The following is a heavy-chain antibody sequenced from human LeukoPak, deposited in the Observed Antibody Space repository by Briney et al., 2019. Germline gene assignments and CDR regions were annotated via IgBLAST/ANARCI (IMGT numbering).Heavy chain of an antibody. D-gene: IGHD1-26*01. CDR1: GDSVSSNSAA. J-gene: IGHJ6*03. CDR2: TYYRSKWYN. Sequence: SQTLSLTCAISGDSVSSNSAAWNWIRQSPSGGLEWLGRTYYRSKWYNDYAVSVKSRITINPDTSKNQFSLQLNSVTPEDTAVYYCATSPPLYSGSYYYYYYMDVWGKGTTVTVSS. CDR3: ATSPPLYSGSYYYYYYMDV. V-gene: IGHV6-1*01.